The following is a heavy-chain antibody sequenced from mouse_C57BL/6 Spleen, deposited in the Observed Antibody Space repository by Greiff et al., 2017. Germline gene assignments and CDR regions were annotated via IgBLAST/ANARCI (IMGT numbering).Heavy chain of an antibody. V-gene: IGHV1-69*01. CDR1: GYTFTSYW. CDR3: ARSSDAMDY. Sequence: QVQLKESGAELVMPGASVKLSCKASGYTFTSYWMHWVKQRPGQGLEWIGEIDPSDSYTNYNQKFKGKSTLTVDKSSSTAYMQLSSLTSEDSAVYYCARSSDAMDYWGQGTSVTVSS. CDR2: IDPSDSYT. J-gene: IGHJ4*01.